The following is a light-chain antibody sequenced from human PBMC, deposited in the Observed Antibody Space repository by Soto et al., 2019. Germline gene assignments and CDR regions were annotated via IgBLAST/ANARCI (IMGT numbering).Light chain of an antibody. J-gene: IGLJ1*01. Sequence: QSVLTQPPSVSGAPGQRVTISCTGSSSNIGAGYDVHWYQQLPGTAPKLLIYGNSNRPSGVPDRFSGSKSGTSASLPITGLHAEDEADYYCQSYDSSLSGYVFGTGTKLTVL. CDR2: GNS. V-gene: IGLV1-40*01. CDR1: SSNIGAGYD. CDR3: QSYDSSLSGYV.